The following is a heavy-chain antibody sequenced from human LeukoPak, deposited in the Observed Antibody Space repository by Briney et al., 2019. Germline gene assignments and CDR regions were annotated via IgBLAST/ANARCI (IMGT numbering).Heavy chain of an antibody. J-gene: IGHJ3*02. CDR2: IKSKTDGGTT. Sequence: GGSLRLSCAASGFTFSNAWMSWARQAPGKGREWVGRIKSKTDGGTTDYAAPVKGRFTISRDDSKNTLYQQMNSLKTEDTAVYYCTTSGYFDWLSTTLFDIWGQGTMVTVSS. CDR1: GFTFSNAW. D-gene: IGHD3-9*01. V-gene: IGHV3-15*01. CDR3: TTSGYFDWLSTTLFDI.